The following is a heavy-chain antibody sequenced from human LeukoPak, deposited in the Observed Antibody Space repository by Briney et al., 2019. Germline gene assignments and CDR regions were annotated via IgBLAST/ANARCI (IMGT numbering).Heavy chain of an antibody. J-gene: IGHJ3*02. D-gene: IGHD2-15*01. CDR2: IYYSGST. CDR3: ARATNCSGGSCYIVVYGAFDI. Sequence: SETLSLTCTVSGGSISSYYWSWIRQPPGKGLEWIGYIYYSGSTNHNPSLKSRVTISVDTSKNQFSLKLSSVTAADTAVYYCARATNCSGGSCYIVVYGAFDIWGQGTMVTVSS. CDR1: GGSISSYY. V-gene: IGHV4-59*01.